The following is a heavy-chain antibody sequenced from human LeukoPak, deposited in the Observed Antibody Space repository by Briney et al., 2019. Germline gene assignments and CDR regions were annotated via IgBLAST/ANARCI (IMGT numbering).Heavy chain of an antibody. J-gene: IGHJ5*02. V-gene: IGHV1-46*01. D-gene: IGHD6-13*01. CDR3: ARDRSGSRWRWFDP. Sequence: GSVNLSCKASGYTFTNYYIHWVRQAPGQGLEWMGIINPTGGSASYAQKFQGRVSMTSDTSTSTLYLELSSLRSEDTAVYYCARDRSGSRWRWFDPWGQGTLVTVSS. CDR1: GYTFTNYY. CDR2: INPTGGSA.